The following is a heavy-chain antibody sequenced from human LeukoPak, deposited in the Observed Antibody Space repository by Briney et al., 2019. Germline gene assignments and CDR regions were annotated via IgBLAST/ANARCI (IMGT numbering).Heavy chain of an antibody. J-gene: IGHJ4*02. D-gene: IGHD1-14*01. V-gene: IGHV3-33*01. CDR3: TRYNNDHFDY. CDR1: GFTFGGYG. Sequence: SGGSLRLSCAGSGFTFGGYGMHWFRQTPGKGLEWVAVIAYDGSRAFYADSVKGRFTISRDNPKNTMSVQMDDLRAEDTAVYYCTRYNNDHFDYWGQGTLVTVSS. CDR2: IAYDGSRA.